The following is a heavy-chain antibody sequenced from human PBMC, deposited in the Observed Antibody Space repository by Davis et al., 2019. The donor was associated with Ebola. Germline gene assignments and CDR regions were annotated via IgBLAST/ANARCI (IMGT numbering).Heavy chain of an antibody. CDR1: GGTFSSYA. D-gene: IGHD3-3*01. Sequence: AASVKVSCKASGGTFSSYAISWVRQAPGQGLEWMGRIIPILGIANYAQKFQGRVTITADKSTSTAYMELSSLRSEDTAVYYCASEGGVVITHNWFDPWGQGVLVTVSS. J-gene: IGHJ5*02. V-gene: IGHV1-69*04. CDR3: ASEGGVVITHNWFDP. CDR2: IIPILGIA.